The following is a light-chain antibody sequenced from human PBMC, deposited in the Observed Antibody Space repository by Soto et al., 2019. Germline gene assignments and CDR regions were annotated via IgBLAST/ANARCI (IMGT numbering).Light chain of an antibody. V-gene: IGKV1-5*03. CDR3: QQYDKWPPST. J-gene: IGKJ1*01. Sequence: DIQMTQSPSTLSASVGDRVTITCRASQNIRAWLAWYQQKPGKAPKLLIYKASNLYSGVPSRFSGSASGTEFTLTISSLQSEDSAVYYCQQYDKWPPSTFGQGTKVDIK. CDR2: KAS. CDR1: QNIRAW.